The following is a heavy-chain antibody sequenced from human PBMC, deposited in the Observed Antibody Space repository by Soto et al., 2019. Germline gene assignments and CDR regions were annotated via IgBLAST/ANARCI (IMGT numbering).Heavy chain of an antibody. V-gene: IGHV3-30*18. CDR3: AKSVDYDILTGYRPIGGFDY. J-gene: IGHJ4*02. CDR1: GFTFSSYG. Sequence: GGSLRLSCPASGFTFSSYGMHWVRQAPGKGLEWVAVISYDGSNKYYADSVKGRFTISRDNSKNTLYLQMNSLRAEDTAVYYCAKSVDYDILTGYRPIGGFDYWGQGTLVTVSS. D-gene: IGHD3-9*01. CDR2: ISYDGSNK.